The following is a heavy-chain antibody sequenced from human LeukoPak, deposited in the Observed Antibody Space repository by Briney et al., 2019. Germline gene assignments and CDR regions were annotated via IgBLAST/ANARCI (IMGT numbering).Heavy chain of an antibody. CDR2: IYYSGST. V-gene: IGHV4-59*01. D-gene: IGHD3-22*01. CDR3: ARDRYDSSGYYYVPGYYYYYMDV. Sequence: PSETLSPTCTVSGGSISSYYWSWIRQPPGKGLEWIGYIYYSGSTNYNPSLKSRVTISVDTSKNQFSLKLSSATAADTAVYYCARDRYDSSGYYYVPGYYYYYMDVWGKGTTVTVSS. J-gene: IGHJ6*03. CDR1: GGSISSYY.